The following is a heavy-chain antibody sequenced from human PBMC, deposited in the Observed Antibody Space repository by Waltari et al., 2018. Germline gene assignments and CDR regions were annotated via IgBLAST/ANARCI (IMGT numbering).Heavy chain of an antibody. Sequence: QVQLQESGPGLVKPSETLSITCTVSGYSISSGYYWGWLRQPPGKGLGWIGSIYHSGSTYYNPSLKSRVTISVDTSKNQFSLKLSSVTAADTAVYYCARDYCSGGSCYWVDYWGQGTLVTVSS. CDR2: IYHSGST. CDR3: ARDYCSGGSCYWVDY. CDR1: GYSISSGYY. D-gene: IGHD2-15*01. J-gene: IGHJ4*02. V-gene: IGHV4-38-2*02.